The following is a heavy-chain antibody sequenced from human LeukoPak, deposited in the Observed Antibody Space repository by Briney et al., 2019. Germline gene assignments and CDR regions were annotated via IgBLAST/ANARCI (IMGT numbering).Heavy chain of an antibody. J-gene: IGHJ5*02. CDR3: AKVPSSGWLQFNWFDH. CDR1: GFTFSSYG. Sequence: GGSLRLSCAASGFTFSSYGMHWVRQAPGKGLEWVAVISYDGSNKYYADSVKGRFTISRDNSKNTLYLQMNSLRAEDTAVYYCAKVPSSGWLQFNWFDHWGQGTLVTVSS. D-gene: IGHD5-24*01. CDR2: ISYDGSNK. V-gene: IGHV3-30*18.